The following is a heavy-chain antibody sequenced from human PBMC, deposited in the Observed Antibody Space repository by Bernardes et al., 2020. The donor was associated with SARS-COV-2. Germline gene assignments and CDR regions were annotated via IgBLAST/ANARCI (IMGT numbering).Heavy chain of an antibody. CDR3: ARDGNGDGYNYNYYYGMDV. Sequence: ASVKVSCKASGYTFTSYGISWVRQAPGQGLEWMGWISAYNGNTNYAQKLQGRVTMTTDTSTSTAYMELRRLRSDDTAVYYCARDGNGDGYNYNYYYGMDVWGQGTTVTISS. CDR2: ISAYNGNT. J-gene: IGHJ6*02. CDR1: GYTFTSYG. V-gene: IGHV1-18*04. D-gene: IGHD5-12*01.